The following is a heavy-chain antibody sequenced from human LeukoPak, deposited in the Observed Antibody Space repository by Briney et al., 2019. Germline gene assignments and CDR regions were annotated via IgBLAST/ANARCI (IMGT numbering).Heavy chain of an antibody. Sequence: KAGGTLRLSCAASGFTFSSYGMSWVRQAPGKGREWASFISSSSSHIYYADSGKGRFTIYRDNGKNSMYLQMNSLRGKDTAVYYCAKDPGVSYGDYIIRWGQRTLVILS. D-gene: IGHD4-17*01. J-gene: IGHJ4*02. CDR3: AKDPGVSYGDYIIR. CDR1: GFTFSSYG. V-gene: IGHV3-21*04. CDR2: ISSSSSHI.